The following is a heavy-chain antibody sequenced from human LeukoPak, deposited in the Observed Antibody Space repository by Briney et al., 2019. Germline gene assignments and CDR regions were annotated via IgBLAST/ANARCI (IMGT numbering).Heavy chain of an antibody. CDR2: INHSGST. Sequence: SETLSFTCAVYGGSFSGYYWSWIRQPPGKGLEWIGEINHSGSTNYNPSLKSRVTISVDTSKNQFSLKLSSVTAADTAVYYCASLGGYSGYDSWPHNWFDPWGQGTLVTVSS. D-gene: IGHD5-12*01. J-gene: IGHJ5*02. CDR3: ASLGGYSGYDSWPHNWFDP. V-gene: IGHV4-34*01. CDR1: GGSFSGYY.